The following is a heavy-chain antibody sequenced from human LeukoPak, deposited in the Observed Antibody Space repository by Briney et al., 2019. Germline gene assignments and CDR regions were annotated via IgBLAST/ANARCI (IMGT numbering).Heavy chain of an antibody. V-gene: IGHV4-59*01. CDR2: IYYSGST. D-gene: IGHD1-1*01. J-gene: IGHJ5*02. Sequence: PSETLSLTCTVSGGSISSYYWSWIRQPPGKGLEWIGYIYYSGSTNYNPSLKSRVIISIDTSKNQFSLQLSSVTAADTAMYYCARDSGTPGESTWFDPWGQGTLVTVSS. CDR1: GGSISSYY. CDR3: ARDSGTPGESTWFDP.